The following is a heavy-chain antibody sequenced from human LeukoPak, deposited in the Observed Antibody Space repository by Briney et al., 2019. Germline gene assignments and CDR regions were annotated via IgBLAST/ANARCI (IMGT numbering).Heavy chain of an antibody. J-gene: IGHJ4*02. CDR2: ISNGGSTK. V-gene: IGHV3-48*03. D-gene: IGHD1-1*01. CDR1: GFTFSNYE. Sequence: GGSLRLSCAASGFTFSNYEMNRVRQAPGKGLEWVSYISNGGSTKHYTDSVKGRFTISRDNAKNSLFLQMSSLRAEDTAVYYCARARFSGSLDFDYWGQGTLVTVSS. CDR3: ARARFSGSLDFDY.